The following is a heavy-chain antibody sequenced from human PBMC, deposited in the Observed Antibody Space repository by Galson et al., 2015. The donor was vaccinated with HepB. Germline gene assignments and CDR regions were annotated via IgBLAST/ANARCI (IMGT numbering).Heavy chain of an antibody. CDR3: ARENCSSTSCSEDFYYYYYYMDV. CDR2: IIPIFGTA. J-gene: IGHJ6*03. D-gene: IGHD2-2*01. V-gene: IGHV1-69*13. Sequence: SVKVSCKASGGTFSSYAISWVRQAPGQGLEWMGGIIPIFGTANYAQKFQGRVTITADESTSTAYMELSSLRSEDTAVYYCARENCSSTSCSEDFYYYYYYMDVWGKGTTVTVSS. CDR1: GGTFSSYA.